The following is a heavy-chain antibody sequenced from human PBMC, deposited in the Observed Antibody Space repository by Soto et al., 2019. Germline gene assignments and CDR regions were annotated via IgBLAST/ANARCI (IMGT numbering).Heavy chain of an antibody. CDR2: ISGSGGIT. J-gene: IGHJ5*02. Sequence: EVQLLESGGGLVQPGGSLRLSCAASGFTFSSYAMSWVRQAPGKGLEWVSDISGSGGITYYADSVKGRFTISRDNSKNTLYLQMNSLRAEDTAVYYCARSAMVRGGGWFDPWGQGTLVTVSS. V-gene: IGHV3-23*01. CDR1: GFTFSSYA. D-gene: IGHD3-10*01. CDR3: ARSAMVRGGGWFDP.